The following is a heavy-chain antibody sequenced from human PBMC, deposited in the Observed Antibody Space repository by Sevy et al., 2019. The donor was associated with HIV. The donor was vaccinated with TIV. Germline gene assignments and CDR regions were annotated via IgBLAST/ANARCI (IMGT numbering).Heavy chain of an antibody. V-gene: IGHV3-49*03. CDR2: IRRKAYGGTT. CDR1: GFTFGDYA. Sequence: GGSLRLSCTASGFTFGDYAMSWFRQAPGKGLEWVGFIRRKAYGGTTEYAASVKGRFTISSDDYKSIAYLQMNSLKTDDTAVYCCTREGAKLWSDAFDIWGQGTMVTVSS. CDR3: TREGAKLWSDAFDI. J-gene: IGHJ3*02. D-gene: IGHD5-18*01.